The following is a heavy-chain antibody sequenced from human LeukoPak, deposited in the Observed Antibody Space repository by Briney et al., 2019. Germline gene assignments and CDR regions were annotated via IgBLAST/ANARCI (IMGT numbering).Heavy chain of an antibody. Sequence: PSETLSLTCTVSGGSISSYYWSWIRQPPGKGLEWIGYIYYSGSTNYNPSLKSRVTISVDTSKNQFSLKLSSVTAADTAVYYCARACYVPGFGVGIFDYWGQGTLVTVSS. CDR3: ARACYVPGFGVGIFDY. V-gene: IGHV4-59*01. J-gene: IGHJ4*02. D-gene: IGHD3-3*01. CDR1: GGSISSYY. CDR2: IYYSGST.